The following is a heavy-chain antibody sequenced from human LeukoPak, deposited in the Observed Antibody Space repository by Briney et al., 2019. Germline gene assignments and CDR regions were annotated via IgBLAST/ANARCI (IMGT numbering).Heavy chain of an antibody. Sequence: ASVKVSCEVSGYTLTELSMHWVRQAPGKGLEWMGGFDPEDDETVYAQKFQGRVTMTRDTSTSTVYMELSSLRSEDTAVYYCATAKFGGNSYFDYWGQGTLVTVSS. CDR3: ATAKFGGNSYFDY. D-gene: IGHD4-23*01. V-gene: IGHV1-24*01. J-gene: IGHJ4*02. CDR2: FDPEDDET. CDR1: GYTLTELS.